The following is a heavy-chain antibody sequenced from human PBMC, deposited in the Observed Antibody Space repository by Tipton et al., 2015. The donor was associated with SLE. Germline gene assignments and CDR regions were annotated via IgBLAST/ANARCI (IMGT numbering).Heavy chain of an antibody. J-gene: IGHJ3*02. CDR2: IYYSGST. CDR1: GDSVSSGSFY. V-gene: IGHV4-61*10. CDR3: ARGGESRAFDI. Sequence: TLSLTCTVSGDSVSSGSFYWSWIRQPAGKGLEWIGYIYYSGSTNYNPSLKSRVTISVDTSKNQFSLKLSSVTAADTAVYYCARGGESRAFDIWGQGTMVTVSS.